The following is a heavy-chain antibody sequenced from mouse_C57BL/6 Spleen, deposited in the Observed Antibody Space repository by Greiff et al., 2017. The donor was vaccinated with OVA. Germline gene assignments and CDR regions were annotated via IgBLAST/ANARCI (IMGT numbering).Heavy chain of an antibody. V-gene: IGHV5-4*01. CDR1: GFTFSSYA. J-gene: IGHJ2*01. D-gene: IGHD3-3*01. Sequence: EVQLVESGGGLVKPGGSLKLSCAASGFTFSSYAMSWVRQTPEKRLEWVATISDGGSYTYYPDNVKGRFTISRDNAKNNLYLQMSHLKSEDTAMYYCARDLGDPYFDYWGQGTTLTVSS. CDR2: ISDGGSYT. CDR3: ARDLGDPYFDY.